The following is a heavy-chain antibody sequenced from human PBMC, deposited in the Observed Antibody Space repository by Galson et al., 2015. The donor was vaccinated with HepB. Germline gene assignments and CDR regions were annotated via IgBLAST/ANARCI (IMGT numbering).Heavy chain of an antibody. CDR3: AKDWGYGVPRGDWFDP. CDR2: IYSGGSK. V-gene: IGHV3-53*05. D-gene: IGHD4-17*01. Sequence: SLRLSCAASGFTVSSNYMSWVRQAPGKGLEWVSVIYSGGSKYYADSVKGRFTISRDNSKNTLYLQMNSLRAEDTAVYYCAKDWGYGVPRGDWFDPWGQGTLVTVSS. J-gene: IGHJ5*02. CDR1: GFTVSSNY.